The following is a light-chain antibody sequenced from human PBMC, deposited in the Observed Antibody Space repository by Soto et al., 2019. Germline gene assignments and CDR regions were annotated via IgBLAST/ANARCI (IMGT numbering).Light chain of an antibody. CDR3: KQYNNWPF. J-gene: IGKJ3*01. V-gene: IGKV3-15*01. Sequence: EIVLPPSPCPLSVSPGDRAPLSCRARQGVSSTYLAWYPQPPGQAPRLLIYAESTRATGIPAMFSGRGSTTEFPLTISSQPSEDFAVYYCKQYNNWPFFGTGTKVDIK. CDR2: AES. CDR1: QGVSSTY.